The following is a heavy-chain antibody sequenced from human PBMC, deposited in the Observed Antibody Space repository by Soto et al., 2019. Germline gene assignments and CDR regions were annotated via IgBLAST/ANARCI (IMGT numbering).Heavy chain of an antibody. J-gene: IGHJ4*02. CDR3: ARRYTYYYGSGSYYRPYYFDY. CDR1: GGSFSGYY. CDR2: INHSGST. D-gene: IGHD3-10*01. Sequence: SETLSLTCAVYGGSFSGYYWSWIRQPPGKGLEWIGEINHSGSTNYNPSLKSRVTISVDTSKNQFSLKLSSVTAADTAVYYCARRYTYYYGSGSYYRPYYFDYWGQGTLVTVSS. V-gene: IGHV4-34*01.